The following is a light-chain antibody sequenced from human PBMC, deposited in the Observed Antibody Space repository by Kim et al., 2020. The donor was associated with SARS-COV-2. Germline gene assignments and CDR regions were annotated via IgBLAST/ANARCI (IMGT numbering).Light chain of an antibody. V-gene: IGLV2-8*01. Sequence: GQSVTISCTGTSSDVGYYYYVSWYQQHPGKAPTLIIYEVNKRPSGVPDRFSGSKSGNTASLTVSGLQAEDEADYYCSSYAGNHNYVFGSGTRVTVL. CDR3: SSYAGNHNYV. CDR2: EVN. J-gene: IGLJ1*01. CDR1: SSDVGYYYY.